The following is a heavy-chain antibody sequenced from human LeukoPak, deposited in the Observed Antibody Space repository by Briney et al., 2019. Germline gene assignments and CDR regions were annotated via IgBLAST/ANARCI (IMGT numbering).Heavy chain of an antibody. J-gene: IGHJ5*02. CDR1: GGSIRSSTSY. D-gene: IGHD3-3*01. V-gene: IGHV4-39*01. Sequence: SETLSLTCIVSGGSIRSSTSYWGWIRQPPGKGLQWIGSIYDSGNTYYNPSLKSRVTISVDTSNNQFSLKVNSVTAADTAVYYCARQEKFSSVFWSGPDRPLVSWFDPWGQGTLVTVSS. CDR3: ARQEKFSSVFWSGPDRPLVSWFDP. CDR2: IYDSGNT.